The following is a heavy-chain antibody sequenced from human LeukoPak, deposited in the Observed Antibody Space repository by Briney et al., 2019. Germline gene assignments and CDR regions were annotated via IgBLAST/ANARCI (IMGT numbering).Heavy chain of an antibody. CDR3: ARGVVTAAVPYSYYYMDV. D-gene: IGHD2-2*01. J-gene: IGHJ6*03. CDR1: GFTFNSYT. Sequence: GGSLRLSCAASGFTFNSYTMNWVRQAPGKGLEWISYISRTGTTIYYADSVKGRFTISRDNAKNSLYLQMNSLRAEYTAVYYCARGVVTAAVPYSYYYMDVWGKGTTVTVSS. CDR2: ISRTGTTI. V-gene: IGHV3-48*01.